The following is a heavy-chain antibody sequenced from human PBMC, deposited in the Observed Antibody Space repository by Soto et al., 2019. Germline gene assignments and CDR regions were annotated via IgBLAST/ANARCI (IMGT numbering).Heavy chain of an antibody. Sequence: QLQLQESGPGLVKPSETLSLTCNASGGSITSSGSAWGWIRQSPGKGLEWIGTIDYSGNIYYIPSIKSRITISVDTSKNQISLKLSSVTAADTAVYYCARHIHNQGFEYYFASWGQGTLVTVSS. J-gene: IGHJ4*02. V-gene: IGHV4-39*01. D-gene: IGHD1-1*01. CDR3: ARHIHNQGFEYYFAS. CDR2: IDYSGNI. CDR1: GGSITSSGSA.